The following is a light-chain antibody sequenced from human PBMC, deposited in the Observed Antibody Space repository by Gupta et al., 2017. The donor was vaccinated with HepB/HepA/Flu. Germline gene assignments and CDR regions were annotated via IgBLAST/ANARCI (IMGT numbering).Light chain of an antibody. CDR2: DAS. CDR1: QIVRSY. Sequence: ESVLTQSPATLSLSPGARATLSFRASQIVRSYSAWHQQKPEQAPRLLMYDASNRDTGIPARFSGSGCGRDFTLTISSREQEDFAVYYCQQHCKSPRHTCGGGTKLEIK. CDR3: QQHCKSPRHT. J-gene: IGKJ4*02. V-gene: IGKV3-11*02.